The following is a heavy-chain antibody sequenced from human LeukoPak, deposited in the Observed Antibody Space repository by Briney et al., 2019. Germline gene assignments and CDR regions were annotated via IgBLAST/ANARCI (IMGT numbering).Heavy chain of an antibody. CDR3: ARFGVVTNDAFDS. CDR2: INPNSGVT. CDR1: GYTFNGYY. J-gene: IGHJ3*02. D-gene: IGHD3-3*01. V-gene: IGHV1-2*02. Sequence: ASVNVSCKASGYTFNGYYIHWVRQAPGQGLEWMGWINPNSGVTKFAQQFQGRVTMTWDTSVSTAYMELSRLASDDTAMYYCARFGVVTNDAFDSWGQGTMVTTSS.